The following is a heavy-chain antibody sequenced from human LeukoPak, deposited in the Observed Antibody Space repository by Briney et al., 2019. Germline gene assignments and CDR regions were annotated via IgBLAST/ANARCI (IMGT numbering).Heavy chain of an antibody. V-gene: IGHV5-51*01. CDR1: GYSFTTYW. CDR3: ARRASGYDY. Sequence: GESLKIFCRGSGYSFTTYWIGWVRQMPGKGLEWMGIIYPGDSDTRYSPSFQGQVTISADKSITTAYLQWSSLKASDSAMYYCARRASGYDYWGQGTLVTVSS. J-gene: IGHJ4*02. CDR2: IYPGDSDT. D-gene: IGHD5-12*01.